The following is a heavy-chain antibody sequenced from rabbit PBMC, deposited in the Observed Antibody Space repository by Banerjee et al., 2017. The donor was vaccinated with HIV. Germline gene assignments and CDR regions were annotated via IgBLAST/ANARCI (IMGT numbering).Heavy chain of an antibody. CDR1: GFSFSSSYW. CDR3: ARSGAGDVTYYSL. D-gene: IGHD1-1*01. CDR2: IDVGSSGST. V-gene: IGHV1S45*01. Sequence: QEQLVEVGGGLVQPEGSLTLTCTASGFSFSSSYWICWVRQAPGKGPEWIACIDVGSSGSTYYANWAKGRFTFSKTSSTTVTLQMTSLTAADTATYSCARSGAGDVTYYSLWGPGTLVTVS. J-gene: IGHJ6*01.